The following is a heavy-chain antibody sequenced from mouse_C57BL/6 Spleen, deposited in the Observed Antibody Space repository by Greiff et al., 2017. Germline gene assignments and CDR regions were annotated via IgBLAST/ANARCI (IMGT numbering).Heavy chain of an antibody. CDR3: ASPITVPLHYYAMDY. CDR2: INPSSGYT. D-gene: IGHD1-1*01. J-gene: IGHJ4*01. CDR1: GYTFTSYW. Sequence: QVQLKESGAELAKPGASVKLSCKASGYTFTSYWMHWVKQRPGQGLEWIGYINPSSGYTKYNQKFKDKATLTADKSSSTAYMQLSSLTYEDSAVYYCASPITVPLHYYAMDYWGQGTSVTVSS. V-gene: IGHV1-7*01.